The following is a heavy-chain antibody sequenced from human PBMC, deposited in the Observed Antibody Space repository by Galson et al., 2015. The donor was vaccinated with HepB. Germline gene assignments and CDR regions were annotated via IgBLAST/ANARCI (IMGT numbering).Heavy chain of an antibody. CDR3: ARRSGFGEFGDYYYYCGMDV. V-gene: IGHV1-69*13. Sequence: SVKVSCKASGGTFSSYAISWVRQAPGQGLEWMGGIIPIFGTANYAQKFQGRVTITADESTSTAYMELSSLRSEDTAVYYCARRSGFGEFGDYYYYCGMDVWGQGTTVTVSS. D-gene: IGHD3-10*01. CDR1: GGTFSSYA. J-gene: IGHJ6*02. CDR2: IIPIFGTA.